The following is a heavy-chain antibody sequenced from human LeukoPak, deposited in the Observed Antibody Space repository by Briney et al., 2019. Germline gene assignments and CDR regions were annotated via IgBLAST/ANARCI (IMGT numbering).Heavy chain of an antibody. V-gene: IGHV3-48*04. CDR3: ARGSKSSGLPPFDI. CDR2: ISSSSSTI. Sequence: GGSLRLSCAASGFTFSSYSMNWVRLAPGKGLEWVSYISSSSSTIYYADSVKGRFTISRDNAKNSLYLQMNSLRAEDTAVYYCARGSKSSGLPPFDIWGQGTMVTVSS. D-gene: IGHD6-19*01. J-gene: IGHJ3*02. CDR1: GFTFSSYS.